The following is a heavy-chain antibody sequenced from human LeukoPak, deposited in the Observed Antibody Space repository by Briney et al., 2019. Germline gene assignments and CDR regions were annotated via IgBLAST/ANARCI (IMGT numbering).Heavy chain of an antibody. D-gene: IGHD4-11*01. Sequence: GGSLRLSCAASGFTFSSYSTNWVRQAPGKGLEWVSSITSSSSYIYYADSVKGRFTISRDNAKNTLYLQLNSLRAEDTAVYYCVRLNDDYTNGHFDPWGQGNLVTVSS. CDR3: VRLNDDYTNGHFDP. V-gene: IGHV3-21*01. CDR2: ITSSSSYI. CDR1: GFTFSSYS. J-gene: IGHJ5*02.